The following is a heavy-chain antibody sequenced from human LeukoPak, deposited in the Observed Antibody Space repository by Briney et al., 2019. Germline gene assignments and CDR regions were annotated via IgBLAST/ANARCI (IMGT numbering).Heavy chain of an antibody. J-gene: IGHJ6*02. CDR1: TGSISNYF. D-gene: IGHD2/OR15-2a*01. Sequence: SETLSLTCTVSTGSISNYFWSWIRQPPGKGLEWIGYIHSSGTSGTTNYNPSLKSRVTISLDRSKNQFSLKLNSVTAADTAVYYCARDRVLVSGGTYYYYGMDVWGQGTTVTVFS. CDR2: IHSSGTSGTT. V-gene: IGHV4-59*01. CDR3: ARDRVLVSGGTYYYYGMDV.